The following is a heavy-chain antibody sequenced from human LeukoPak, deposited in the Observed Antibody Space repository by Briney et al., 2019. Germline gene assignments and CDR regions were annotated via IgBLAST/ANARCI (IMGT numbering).Heavy chain of an antibody. Sequence: PGGSLRLSCAASGFTFSSSAMSWVRQAPGQGLEWMGWISAYNGNTNYAQKLQGRVTMTTDTSTSTAYMELRSLRSDDTAVYYCAREGDIGVLRFLEWLPMNAYYFDYWGQGTLVTVSS. CDR2: ISAYNGNT. J-gene: IGHJ4*02. CDR3: AREGDIGVLRFLEWLPMNAYYFDY. CDR1: GFTFSSSA. V-gene: IGHV1-18*01. D-gene: IGHD3-3*01.